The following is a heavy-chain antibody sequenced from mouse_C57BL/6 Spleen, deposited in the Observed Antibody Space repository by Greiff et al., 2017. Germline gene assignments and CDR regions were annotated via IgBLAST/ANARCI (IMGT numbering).Heavy chain of an antibody. J-gene: IGHJ3*01. CDR2: IDPETGGT. CDR1: GYTFTDYE. V-gene: IGHV1-15*01. D-gene: IGHD1-1*01. CDR3: TRSDYYGSSSFAY. Sequence: QVQLQQSGAELVRPGASVTLSCKASGYTFTDYEMHWVKQTPVLGLEWIGAIDPETGGTAYNQKFKGKAILTADKSSSTAYMELRSLTSEDSAVYYCTRSDYYGSSSFAYWGQGTLVTVSA.